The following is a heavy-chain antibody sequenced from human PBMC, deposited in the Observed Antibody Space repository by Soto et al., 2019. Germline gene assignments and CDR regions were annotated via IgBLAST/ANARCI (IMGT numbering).Heavy chain of an antibody. CDR2: IIPIFGTA. D-gene: IGHD3-10*01. J-gene: IGHJ4*02. CDR3: SRGFGESIVY. V-gene: IGHV1-69*05. Sequence: QVQLVQSGAEVKKPGSSVKVSCKASGGTFSSYAISWVRQAPGQGLEWMGGIIPIFGTANYAQKFQGRVMISSDESTRTAYVALSSLRSEEKAVYYCSRGFGESIVYWGQGSLVTVSS. CDR1: GGTFSSYA.